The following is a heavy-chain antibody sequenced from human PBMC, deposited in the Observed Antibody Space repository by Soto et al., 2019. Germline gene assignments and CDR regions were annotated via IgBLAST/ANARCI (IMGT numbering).Heavy chain of an antibody. D-gene: IGHD6-19*01. V-gene: IGHV4-59*08. Sequence: QVQLQESGPGLVKPSETLSLTCTVSGDSISTYYWSWIRQPPGKGLEWIGHISYSGSTNYNPSLKSRATISIDTSKNQFSLKLNSVTAADTAVYYCTRPAGNSGDSALGYWGQGTLVTVSS. CDR3: TRPAGNSGDSALGY. CDR2: ISYSGST. CDR1: GDSISTYY. J-gene: IGHJ4*02.